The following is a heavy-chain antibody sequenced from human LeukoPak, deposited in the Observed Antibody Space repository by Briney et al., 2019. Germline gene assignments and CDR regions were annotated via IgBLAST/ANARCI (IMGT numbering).Heavy chain of an antibody. J-gene: IGHJ4*02. Sequence: PSETLSLTCTVSGGSISSYYWSWIRQPPGKGLGWIGYIYYSGSTNYNPSLKSRVTISVDTSKNQFSLKLSSVTAADTAVYYCAREVGYCTNGVCQTPYFDYWGQGTLVTVSS. D-gene: IGHD2-8*01. CDR3: AREVGYCTNGVCQTPYFDY. CDR2: IYYSGST. V-gene: IGHV4-59*08. CDR1: GGSISSYY.